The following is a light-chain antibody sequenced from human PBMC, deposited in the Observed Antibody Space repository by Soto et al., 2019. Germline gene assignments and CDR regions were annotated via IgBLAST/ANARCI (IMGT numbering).Light chain of an antibody. CDR2: DNN. V-gene: IGLV1-51*01. CDR3: GTWDYNSGVV. J-gene: IGLJ1*01. CDR1: SSNIGSNY. Sequence: QSVLTQPPSVSAAPGQKVTISCSGSSSNIGSNYVSWYQQLPGTAPKLLIYDNNKRPSGIPDRFSGSKSGTSATLGITGLQTGDEADYYCGTWDYNSGVVFGSGTKVTVL.